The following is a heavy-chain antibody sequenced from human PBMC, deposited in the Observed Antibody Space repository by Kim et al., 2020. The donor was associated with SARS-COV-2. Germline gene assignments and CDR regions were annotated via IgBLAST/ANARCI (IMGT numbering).Heavy chain of an antibody. CDR3: AKALFSDDGF. Sequence: GGSLRLSCAASGFTFTNSGIHWVRQAPGKGLEWVALISDNGINKYYADSVKGRFTISRDNSKNTVYLQMNSLRAEDTAVYSCAKALFSDDGFWGQGTLVT. CDR2: ISDNGINK. V-gene: IGHV3-30*18. CDR1: GFTFTNSG. J-gene: IGHJ4*02. D-gene: IGHD3-10*02.